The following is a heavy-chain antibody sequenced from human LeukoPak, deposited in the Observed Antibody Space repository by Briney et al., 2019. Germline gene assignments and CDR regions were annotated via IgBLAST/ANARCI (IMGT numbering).Heavy chain of an antibody. D-gene: IGHD2-15*01. Sequence: SESLSLTCTVSGGSISSYYWSWIRQPPGKGLEWIGYIYYSGSTNYNPSLKSRVTISVDTPKNQFSLKLSSVTAADTAVYYCARHVRIAGQFDYWGQGTLVTVSS. CDR2: IYYSGST. V-gene: IGHV4-59*08. CDR3: ARHVRIAGQFDY. CDR1: GGSISSYY. J-gene: IGHJ4*02.